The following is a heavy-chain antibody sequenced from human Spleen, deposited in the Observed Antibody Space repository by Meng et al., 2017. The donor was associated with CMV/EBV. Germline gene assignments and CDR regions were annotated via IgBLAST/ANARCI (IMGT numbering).Heavy chain of an antibody. CDR1: GYNFTSYG. J-gene: IGHJ4*02. Sequence: KVYCKASGYNFTSYGIRWVRQAPGQGLEWMGWISAYNGNTNYAQKLQGRVTMTTHTSTSTAYMELRSLRSDDTAVYYCARDAGAIDYWGQGTLVTVSS. D-gene: IGHD1-26*01. CDR3: ARDAGAIDY. V-gene: IGHV1-18*01. CDR2: ISAYNGNT.